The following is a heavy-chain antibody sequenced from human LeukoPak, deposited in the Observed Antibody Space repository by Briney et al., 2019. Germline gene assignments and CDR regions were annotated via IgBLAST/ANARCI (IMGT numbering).Heavy chain of an antibody. CDR3: ARVVAVAGYWYFDL. J-gene: IGHJ2*01. CDR1: GGSISSDDYC. D-gene: IGHD6-19*01. V-gene: IGHV4-31*03. CDR2: IYSSGST. Sequence: SETLSLTCTVSGGSISSDDYCWSWIHQLPTEALEWIGYIYSSGSTYFDPSLRSRVTMSVDTSQNQFSLTLNSVTAADTAVYYCARVVAVAGYWYFDLWGRGTLVTVSS.